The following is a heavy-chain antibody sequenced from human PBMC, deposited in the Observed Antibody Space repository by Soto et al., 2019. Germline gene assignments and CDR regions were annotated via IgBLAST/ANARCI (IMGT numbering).Heavy chain of an antibody. J-gene: IGHJ4*02. CDR1: GFTFSSYW. CDR2: IKQDGSEK. V-gene: IGHV3-7*01. D-gene: IGHD4-17*01. CDR3: ATTYYGDYFDY. Sequence: GGSLRLSCAASGFTFSSYWMSWVRQAPGKGLEWVANIKQDGSEKYYVDSVKGRFTISRDNAKNSLYLQMNSLRAEDTAVYYCATTYYGDYFDYWGQGTLVTVSS.